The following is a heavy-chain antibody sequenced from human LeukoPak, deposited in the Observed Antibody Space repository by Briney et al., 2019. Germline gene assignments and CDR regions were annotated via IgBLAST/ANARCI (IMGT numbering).Heavy chain of an antibody. J-gene: IGHJ5*02. D-gene: IGHD3-10*01. Sequence: SETLSLTCTVSGGSISSYYWSWIRQSPGKGLEWIGYIFYIGSTNYNPSLKSRVTVSVDTSGNQFSLKLSSVTAADTAVYYCARIYGSGENWFDPWGQGTLVTVSS. CDR1: GGSISSYY. CDR2: IFYIGST. CDR3: ARIYGSGENWFDP. V-gene: IGHV4-59*12.